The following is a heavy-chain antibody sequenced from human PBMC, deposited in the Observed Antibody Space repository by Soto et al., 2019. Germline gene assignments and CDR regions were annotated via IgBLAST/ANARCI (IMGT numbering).Heavy chain of an antibody. CDR1: GFTFSNNA. V-gene: IGHV3-30*01. D-gene: IGHD2-21*01. CDR3: ALARSAASSLDP. CDR2: ISFDSSEI. J-gene: IGHJ5*02. Sequence: GGSLRLSCVGPGFTFSNNAMHWVRQAPGKGLEWVAFISFDSSEIHYADSVKGRFTISRDNPRNTLFLHVNSPRADDTAVYYWALARSAASSLDPWGQPTLLTFSS.